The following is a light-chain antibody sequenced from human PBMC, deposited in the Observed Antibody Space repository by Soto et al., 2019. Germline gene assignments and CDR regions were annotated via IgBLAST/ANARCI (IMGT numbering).Light chain of an antibody. Sequence: EIVLTQSPATLSLSPGERATLSCRASQSVSSYLAWYQQKPGQAPRLLIYDASNRATGIPARFSGRGSGTDFTLTISGLEPEDFVVYYCQQRSNWPPLFGPGTKVDIK. CDR2: DAS. CDR3: QQRSNWPPL. CDR1: QSVSSY. V-gene: IGKV3-11*01. J-gene: IGKJ3*01.